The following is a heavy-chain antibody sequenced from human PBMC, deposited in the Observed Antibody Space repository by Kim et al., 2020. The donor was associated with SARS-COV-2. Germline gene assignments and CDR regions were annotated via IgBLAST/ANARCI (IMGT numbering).Heavy chain of an antibody. D-gene: IGHD4-17*01. CDR2: INQDGSVA. Sequence: GGSLRLSCAASGFTFNTYWMTWVRQAPGKGLEWVANINQDGSVAYYVGSVKGRFTISRDNTKRSLYLQMDNLRAEDTAVYYCVRDGVYIRMTTVSDFDFWGPGTLVTVSS. J-gene: IGHJ4*02. CDR1: GFTFNTYW. CDR3: VRDGVYIRMTTVSDFDF. V-gene: IGHV3-7*03.